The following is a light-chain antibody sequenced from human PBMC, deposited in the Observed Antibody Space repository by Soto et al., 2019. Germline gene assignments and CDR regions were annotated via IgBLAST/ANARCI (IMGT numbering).Light chain of an antibody. J-gene: IGLJ1*01. Sequence: QPVLTQPASVSGSPGQSITISCTGTSSDVGSYNLVSWYQQHPGKAPKLMIYEGSQRPSGVSNRFSGSKSGNTASLTISGLQAEDEADYYCCSYASSSSYVFGTGTKVTVL. V-gene: IGLV2-23*01. CDR1: SSDVGSYNL. CDR3: CSYASSSSYV. CDR2: EGS.